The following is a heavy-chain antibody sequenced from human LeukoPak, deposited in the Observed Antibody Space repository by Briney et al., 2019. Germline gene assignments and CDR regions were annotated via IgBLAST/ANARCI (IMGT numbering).Heavy chain of an antibody. CDR1: GYTFTSYY. D-gene: IGHD3-22*01. J-gene: IGHJ3*02. CDR2: IKPSGGST. V-gene: IGHV1-46*01. Sequence: ASVKVSCKGSGYTFTSYYMHWVRQAPGQGLEWMGIIKPSGGSTSYAQKFQGRVTMTRDTSTSTVYMELSSLRSEDTAVYYCATDIVVISFRDAFDIWGQGTMVTVSS. CDR3: ATDIVVISFRDAFDI.